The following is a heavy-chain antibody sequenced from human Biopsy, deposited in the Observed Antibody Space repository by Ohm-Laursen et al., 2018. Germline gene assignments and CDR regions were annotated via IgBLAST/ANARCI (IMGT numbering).Heavy chain of an antibody. V-gene: IGHV4-4*07. J-gene: IGHJ3*01. CDR1: GGDINNYY. CDR3: ASVVVGPTNDAFDL. D-gene: IGHD3-22*01. CDR2: IYPGGST. Sequence: GTLSLTCNVSGGDINNYYWSWIRQPAGKGLEWIGRIYPGGSTNYNPSLKSRVTMSVDTSKKQLSLRLRSVTAADTAMYYCASVVVGPTNDAFDLWGQGTMVVVSS.